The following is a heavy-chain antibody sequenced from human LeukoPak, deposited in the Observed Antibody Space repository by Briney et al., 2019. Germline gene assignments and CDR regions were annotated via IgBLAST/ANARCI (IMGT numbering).Heavy chain of an antibody. Sequence: GGSLRLSCAASGFTFSDYYMSWIRQAPGKGLEWVSYISSSGSTIYYADSVKGRFTISRDNSKNTLYLQMNSLRAEDTAVYYCAKEVQGCSGGSCYFSFDYWGQGTLVTVSS. D-gene: IGHD2-15*01. V-gene: IGHV3-11*01. CDR1: GFTFSDYY. CDR2: ISSSGSTI. J-gene: IGHJ4*02. CDR3: AKEVQGCSGGSCYFSFDY.